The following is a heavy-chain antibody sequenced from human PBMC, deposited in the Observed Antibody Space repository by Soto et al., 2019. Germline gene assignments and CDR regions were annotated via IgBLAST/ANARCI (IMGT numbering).Heavy chain of an antibody. V-gene: IGHV1-69*01. J-gene: IGHJ4*02. CDR3: ARGPRGGLELYHHFDY. Sequence: QEQLVQSGAEVRKPGSSVRVSCKAAGGTFSSYAFTWVRQAPGQGVEWMGGIIPVFGSTSYAQKFQGRVTISADESTNTAYMELSSLRSEDTAVYYCARGPRGGLELYHHFDYWGQGTLVTVSS. D-gene: IGHD2-15*01. CDR2: IIPVFGST. CDR1: GGTFSSYA.